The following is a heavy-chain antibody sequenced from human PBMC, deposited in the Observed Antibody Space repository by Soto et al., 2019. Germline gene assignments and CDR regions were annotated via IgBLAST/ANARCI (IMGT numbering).Heavy chain of an antibody. Sequence: QVQLQQWGAGLLKPSETLSLTCAVYGVSFSNYYWTWIRQPPGKGLEWIGELQPSGSTHYNPSLASRVAISGDTAKNHVYLKLSSVTAADSGIYYCTRCIGQSTRGWWGQGPLVTVSS. CDR1: GVSFSNYY. J-gene: IGHJ4*02. V-gene: IGHV4-34*01. CDR3: TRCIGQSTRGW. D-gene: IGHD2-15*01. CDR2: LQPSGST.